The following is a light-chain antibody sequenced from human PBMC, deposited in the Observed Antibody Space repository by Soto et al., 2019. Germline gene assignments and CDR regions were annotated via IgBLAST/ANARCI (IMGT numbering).Light chain of an antibody. CDR1: QSLLHITGETF. J-gene: IGKJ5*01. CDR2: EVS. CDR3: MQSTQLPPS. V-gene: IGKV2D-29*02. Sequence: DVVMTQTPLSLSVTPGQPASISCKSSQSLLHITGETFLFWYLQKPGQSPQLLIYEVSTRVSGVPDRFSDRGSGTDFTLEISRVENDDVGIYYCMQSTQLPPSFGQGTRLGIE.